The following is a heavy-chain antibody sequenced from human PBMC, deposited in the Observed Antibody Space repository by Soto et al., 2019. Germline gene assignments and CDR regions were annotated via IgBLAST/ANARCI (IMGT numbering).Heavy chain of an antibody. CDR2: IIPMFDAL. D-gene: IGHD1-1*01. J-gene: IGHJ4*02. CDR3: ARGHNGDLRFDY. V-gene: IGHV1-69*06. CDR1: GDTDSNYN. Sequence: VQLVQSGAEVKKPGSSVKVSCKASGDTDSNYNINWVRQAPGQGLEWMGGIIPMFDALNHAQKFQDRVTITADKSTSTVFMELRNLRSEDTAMYYCARGHNGDLRFDYGGQGTLVTVSS.